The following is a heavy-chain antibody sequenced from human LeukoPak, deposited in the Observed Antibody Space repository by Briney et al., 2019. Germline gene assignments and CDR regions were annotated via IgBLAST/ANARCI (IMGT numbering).Heavy chain of an antibody. Sequence: GGSLRLSCAASGFTFSSHAMGWVRQAPGKGLEWVAWHFASNKYYAESVRDRFTMSRDNSKSTLYLQMDSLRVEDTAVYYCARDLCSTTSCFDYWGQGTLVSVSS. CDR1: GFTFSSHA. V-gene: IGHV3-33*08. J-gene: IGHJ4*02. D-gene: IGHD2-2*01. CDR2: WHFASNK. CDR3: ARDLCSTTSCFDY.